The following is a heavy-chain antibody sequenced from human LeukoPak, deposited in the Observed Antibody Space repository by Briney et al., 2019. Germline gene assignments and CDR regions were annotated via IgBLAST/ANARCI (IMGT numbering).Heavy chain of an antibody. Sequence: GGSLRLSCAASGFTFNTYTMNWVRQAPGKGLEWVSSISTTSSTIYYADSVRGRFTISRDNAKNSLYLQMNSLRAEDTAMYYCARGWGVYDYWGQGALVTVSS. D-gene: IGHD3-10*01. CDR3: ARGWGVYDY. CDR2: ISTTSSTI. CDR1: GFTFNTYT. V-gene: IGHV3-48*01. J-gene: IGHJ4*02.